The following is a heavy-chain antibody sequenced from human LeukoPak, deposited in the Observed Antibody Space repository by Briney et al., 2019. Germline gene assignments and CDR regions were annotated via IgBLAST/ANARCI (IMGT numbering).Heavy chain of an antibody. J-gene: IGHJ5*02. CDR1: GYSLTSYW. CDR3: ARHPSAAGSNWFDP. V-gene: IGHV5-51*01. D-gene: IGHD6-19*01. CDR2: IYPGDSDT. Sequence: GESLKISCRGSGYSLTSYWIGWVRQMPGKGLEWMGIIYPGDSDTRYSPSFQGQVTTSADKSISTAYLQWTSLKASDTAMYYCARHPSAAGSNWFDPWGQGTLVTVSS.